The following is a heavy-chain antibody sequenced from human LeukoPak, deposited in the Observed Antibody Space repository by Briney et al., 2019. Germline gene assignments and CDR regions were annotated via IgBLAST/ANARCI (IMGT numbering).Heavy chain of an antibody. Sequence: SETLSLTCTVSGGSISSSSYYWGWIRQPPGKGLEWIGSIYYSGSTYYNPSLKSRVTISVNTSKNQFSLKLSSVTAADTAVYYCARRSGWYSAWGQGTLVTVSS. J-gene: IGHJ5*02. V-gene: IGHV4-39*01. CDR3: ARRSGWYSA. CDR2: IYYSGST. CDR1: GGSISSSSYY. D-gene: IGHD6-19*01.